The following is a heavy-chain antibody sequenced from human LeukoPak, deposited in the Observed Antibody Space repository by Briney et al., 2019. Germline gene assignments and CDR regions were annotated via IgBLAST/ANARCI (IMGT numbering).Heavy chain of an antibody. CDR3: ARGRSSGWYPVYYFDY. D-gene: IGHD6-19*01. CDR2: INPNSGGT. CDR1: GYTFTGYY. V-gene: IGHV1-2*02. J-gene: IGHJ4*01. Sequence: ASVKVSCKASGYTFTGYYMHWVRQAPGQGLEWMGWINPNSGGTNYAQKFQGRVTMTRGTSISTAYMELSRLRSDDTAVYYCARGRSSGWYPVYYFDYWGQGTLVTVSS.